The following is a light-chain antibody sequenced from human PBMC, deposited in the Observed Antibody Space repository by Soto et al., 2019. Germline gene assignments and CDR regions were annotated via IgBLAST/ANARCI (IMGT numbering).Light chain of an antibody. CDR1: QSVHSN. CDR3: QQYTAWPLT. V-gene: IGKV3-15*01. J-gene: IGKJ4*01. CDR2: SAS. Sequence: DIVVTQSPATLSVSPGEGATLSCRTSQSVHSNLAWYQKKPGQAPRLLIHSASSRATGVPGRFSGSGSGADYTLTISSLQSEDIGVYYCQQYTAWPLTFGGGNKVEIK.